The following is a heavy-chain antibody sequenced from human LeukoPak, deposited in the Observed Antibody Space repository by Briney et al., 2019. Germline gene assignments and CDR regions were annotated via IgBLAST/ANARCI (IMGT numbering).Heavy chain of an antibody. V-gene: IGHV4-38-2*02. CDR1: GYSISSGYY. Sequence: SETLSLTCTVSGYSISSGYYWGWIRQPPGKGLEWIGSIYYGGSTYYNPSLKSRVTISVDTSKNQFSLKVSSVTAADTAVYYCARDTGHQLSRRNYYAMDVWGQGTTVTVSS. CDR3: ARDTGHQLSRRNYYAMDV. D-gene: IGHD2-2*01. J-gene: IGHJ6*02. CDR2: IYYGGST.